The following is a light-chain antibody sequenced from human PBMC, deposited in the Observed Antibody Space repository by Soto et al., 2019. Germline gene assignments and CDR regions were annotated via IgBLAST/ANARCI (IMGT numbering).Light chain of an antibody. Sequence: QSALTQPASVSGSPGQSITISCTGTSSDVGGFNYVSWYQQHPGKAPKLMIYEVRNRPSGVSNRFSGSKSGNTASLTISGRKAEDEADYYCSSYTSSSTRIFGGGTKVTVL. V-gene: IGLV2-14*01. CDR2: EVR. CDR3: SSYTSSSTRI. J-gene: IGLJ2*01. CDR1: SSDVGGFNY.